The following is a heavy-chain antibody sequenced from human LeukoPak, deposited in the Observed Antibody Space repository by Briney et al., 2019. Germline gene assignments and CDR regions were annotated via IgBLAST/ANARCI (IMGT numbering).Heavy chain of an antibody. V-gene: IGHV1-8*01. CDR3: ARWYGSGSSTDY. D-gene: IGHD3-10*01. Sequence: ASVKVSCKASGYTFTSYDINWVRQAAGQGLEWMGWMNPNSGNTGYAQKFQGRVTMARNTSISTAYMELSSLRSKDTAVYYCARWYGSGSSTDYWGQGTLVTVSS. CDR1: GYTFTSYD. CDR2: MNPNSGNT. J-gene: IGHJ4*02.